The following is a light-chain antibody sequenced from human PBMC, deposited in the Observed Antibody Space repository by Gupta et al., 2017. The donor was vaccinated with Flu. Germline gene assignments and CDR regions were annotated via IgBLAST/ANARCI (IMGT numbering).Light chain of an antibody. V-gene: IGKV3-15*01. CDR2: GAS. Sequence: ETVMTQSPATLSVSPGERSTDSCRASQSVSSNLAWYQQKPGQAPRLLIYGASTRATGIPARFSGSGSGTEFTLTISSLPSEDFAVFYCLQYNNWPYTFGQGTKMEMK. CDR1: QSVSSN. CDR3: LQYNNWPYT. J-gene: IGKJ2*01.